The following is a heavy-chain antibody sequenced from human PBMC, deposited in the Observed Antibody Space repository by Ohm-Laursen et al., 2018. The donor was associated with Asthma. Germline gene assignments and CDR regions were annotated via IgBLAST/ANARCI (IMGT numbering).Heavy chain of an antibody. V-gene: IGHV3-30*03. Sequence: SLRLSCAASGFTFSSYGMHWVRQAPGKGLEWVAVISYDGSNKYYADSVKGRFTISRDSSKNTLYLQMNSLRAEDTAVYFCARRDFSGGDPDAAFDIWGQGTMVTVSS. J-gene: IGHJ3*02. D-gene: IGHD2-21*02. CDR3: ARRDFSGGDPDAAFDI. CDR1: GFTFSSYG. CDR2: ISYDGSNK.